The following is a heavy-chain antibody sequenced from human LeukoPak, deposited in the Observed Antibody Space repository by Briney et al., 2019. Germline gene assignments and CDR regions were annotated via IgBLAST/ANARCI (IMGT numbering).Heavy chain of an antibody. V-gene: IGHV3-7*01. J-gene: IGHJ5*02. D-gene: IGHD6-13*01. Sequence: GGSLRLSCAASGFTFSNYYMSWVRQAPGKGLEWVATIKVDGSQKHYVDSVRGRFTISRDNAKNSLYLQMNSLRAEDTAVYYCARGGSSAASDWFDPWGQGTQVTVSS. CDR2: IKVDGSQK. CDR3: ARGGSSAASDWFDP. CDR1: GFTFSNYY.